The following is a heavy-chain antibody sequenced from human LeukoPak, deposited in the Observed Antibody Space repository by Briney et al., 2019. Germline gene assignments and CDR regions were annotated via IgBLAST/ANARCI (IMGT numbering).Heavy chain of an antibody. V-gene: IGHV3-21*01. D-gene: IGHD4-17*01. Sequence: GGSLRLSCAASGFTFSSYSMNWVRQAPGKGLEWVSSISSGSSYIYYADSVKGRFTISRDNAKNSLYLQMNSLRAEDTAVYYCARDRGLTTVTTDDAFDIWGQGTMVTVSS. CDR2: ISSGSSYI. J-gene: IGHJ3*02. CDR3: ARDRGLTTVTTDDAFDI. CDR1: GFTFSSYS.